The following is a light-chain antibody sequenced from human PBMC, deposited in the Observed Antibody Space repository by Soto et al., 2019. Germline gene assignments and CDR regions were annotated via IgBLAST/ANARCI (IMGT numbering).Light chain of an antibody. J-gene: IGKJ1*01. CDR1: QSISTR. V-gene: IGKV3-15*01. CDR2: DAS. Sequence: EIVLTQSPGTLSVSAGERVTLSCRASQSISTRLAWYQTKPGQAPRLLIYDASSRPSGMPARFSGSGSGTEFTLTISSLQSDDCAVYYCQQYNNWLRTFGQGTKVDIK. CDR3: QQYNNWLRT.